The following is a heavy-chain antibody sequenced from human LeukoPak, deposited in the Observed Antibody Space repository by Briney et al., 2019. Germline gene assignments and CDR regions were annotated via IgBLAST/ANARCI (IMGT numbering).Heavy chain of an antibody. D-gene: IGHD3-3*01. CDR2: MNPNSGNT. Sequence: ASVKVSCKASGYTFTSYDINWVRQATGQGLEWMGWMNPNSGNTGYAQKFQGRVTMTRNTSISTAYMELSSLRSEDTAVYYCARVTSVFWSGYRNYWGQGTVVTVSS. J-gene: IGHJ4*02. CDR3: ARVTSVFWSGYRNY. V-gene: IGHV1-8*01. CDR1: GYTFTSYD.